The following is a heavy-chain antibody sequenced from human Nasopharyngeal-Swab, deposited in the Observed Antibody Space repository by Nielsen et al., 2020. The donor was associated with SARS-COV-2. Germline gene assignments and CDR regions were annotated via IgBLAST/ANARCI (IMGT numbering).Heavy chain of an antibody. V-gene: IGHV4-59*01. CDR1: GGSISSYY. CDR2: IYYSGST. J-gene: IGHJ6*02. Sequence: SATLSLTCTVSGGSISSYYWSWIRQPPGKGLEWIGYIYYSGSTNYNPSLKSRVTISVDTSKNQFSLKLSSVTAADTAVYYCASLLRSYCSGGSCYPNGMDVWGQGTTVTVSS. CDR3: ASLLRSYCSGGSCYPNGMDV. D-gene: IGHD2-15*01.